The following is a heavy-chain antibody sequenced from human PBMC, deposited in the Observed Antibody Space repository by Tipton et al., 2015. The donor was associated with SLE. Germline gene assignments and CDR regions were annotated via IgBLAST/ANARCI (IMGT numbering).Heavy chain of an antibody. Sequence: LVKPGGGLVQPGGSLRLSCAASGFTVSSNYMSWVRQAPGKGLEWVSVIYSGGSTYYADSVKGRLTISRHNSKNTLYLQMNSLRAGDTAVYYFAREGRYGSGCYYLDIWGQGTMVTVSS. V-gene: IGHV3-53*04. J-gene: IGHJ3*02. CDR3: AREGRYGSGCYYLDI. CDR2: IYSGGST. CDR1: GFTVSSNY. D-gene: IGHD3-10*01.